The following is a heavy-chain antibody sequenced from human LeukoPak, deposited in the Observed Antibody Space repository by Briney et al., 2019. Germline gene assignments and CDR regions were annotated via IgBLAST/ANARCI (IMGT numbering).Heavy chain of an antibody. D-gene: IGHD6-19*01. CDR1: VYTFTMYY. CDR3: ARGKEGSGWYGGWFDP. Sequence: ASVTVSCTASVYTFTMYYMHWVRQAPGQGLEWMGIINPSGGTTSYAQKLQGRVTMTRDTSTTTVDMELSSLRFEDTAVYYCARGKEGSGWYGGWFDPWGQGTLVTVSS. J-gene: IGHJ5*02. V-gene: IGHV1-46*04. CDR2: INPSGGTT.